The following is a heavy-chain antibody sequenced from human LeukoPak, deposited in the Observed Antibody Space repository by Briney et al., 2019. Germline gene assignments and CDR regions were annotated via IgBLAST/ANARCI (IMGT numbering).Heavy chain of an antibody. V-gene: IGHV3-30*02. D-gene: IGHD6-19*01. CDR3: AKGYSSGYYNSFDY. CDR2: IRYDENDK. Sequence: GGSLRLSCAASGFSFSSYGMHWVRQAPGKGLEWVVSIRYDENDKYYADSVKGRFTISRDNSKNTLYLQMNTLRPEDTAVYYCAKGYSSGYYNSFDYWGQGTLVTVSS. CDR1: GFSFSSYG. J-gene: IGHJ4*02.